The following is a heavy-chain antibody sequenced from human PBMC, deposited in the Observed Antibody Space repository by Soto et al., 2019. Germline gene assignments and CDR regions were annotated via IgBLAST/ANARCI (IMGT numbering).Heavy chain of an antibody. J-gene: IGHJ4*02. Sequence: SETLSLTCTVSGDSISSYYWSWIRQPPGKGLEWIGYIYYSGSANYNPSLKSRVTISVDTSKNQFSLKLSSATAADTAVYYCARNYGGNVDYWGQGTLVTVSS. CDR2: IYYSGSA. CDR3: ARNYGGNVDY. CDR1: GDSISSYY. V-gene: IGHV4-59*08. D-gene: IGHD4-17*01.